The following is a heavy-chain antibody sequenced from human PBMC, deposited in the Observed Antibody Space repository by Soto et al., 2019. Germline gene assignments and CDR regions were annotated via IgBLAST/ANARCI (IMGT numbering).Heavy chain of an antibody. CDR2: IDPSDSYT. CDR3: ARHDGDGYNSNWFDP. CDR1: GYSFTSYW. D-gene: IGHD1-1*01. V-gene: IGHV5-10-1*01. J-gene: IGHJ5*02. Sequence: GSLKISCKGSGYSFTSYWISWVRQMPGKGLEWMGRIDPSDSYTNYSPSFQGHVTISADKSISTAYLQWSSLKASDTAMYYCARHDGDGYNSNWFDPWGQGTLVTVSS.